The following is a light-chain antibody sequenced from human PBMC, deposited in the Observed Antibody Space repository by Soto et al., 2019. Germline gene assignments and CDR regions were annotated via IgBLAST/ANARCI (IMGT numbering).Light chain of an antibody. V-gene: IGLV1-40*01. CDR1: SSNIGAGFD. Sequence: VLTQPPSVSGAPGQGVTISCTGSSSNIGAGFDVHWYQQLPGTAPKLLIYGNNNRPSGVTDRFSGSKFGTSASLAITGLQADDEADYYCQSYDTRLSGYVFGTGTKVTVL. J-gene: IGLJ1*01. CDR3: QSYDTRLSGYV. CDR2: GNN.